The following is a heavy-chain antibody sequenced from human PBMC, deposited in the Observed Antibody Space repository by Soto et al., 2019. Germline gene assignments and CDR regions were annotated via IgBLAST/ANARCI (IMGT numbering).Heavy chain of an antibody. CDR1: GYTFTSYG. D-gene: IGHD6-13*01. CDR3: ARVIAAAVYFDY. J-gene: IGHJ4*02. V-gene: IGHV1-18*01. Sequence: ASVKVSCKASGYTFTSYGISWVRQATGQGLEWMGWISAYNGNTNYAQKLQGRVTMTTDTSTSTAYMELRSLRSDDTAVYYCARVIAAAVYFDYWGQGTLVTVSS. CDR2: ISAYNGNT.